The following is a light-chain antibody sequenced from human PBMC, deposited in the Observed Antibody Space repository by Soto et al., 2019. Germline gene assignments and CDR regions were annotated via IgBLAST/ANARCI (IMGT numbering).Light chain of an antibody. CDR2: LNSDGSH. J-gene: IGLJ1*01. Sequence: QPVLTQSPSASASLGASVKLTCTPSSGHSSYAIAWHQQQPEKGPRYLMKLNSDGSHSKGDGIPDRFSGSSSGAERYLTISSLQSEDEADYYCQTWVTGIYVFGTGTKLTVL. CDR1: SGHSSYA. CDR3: QTWVTGIYV. V-gene: IGLV4-69*01.